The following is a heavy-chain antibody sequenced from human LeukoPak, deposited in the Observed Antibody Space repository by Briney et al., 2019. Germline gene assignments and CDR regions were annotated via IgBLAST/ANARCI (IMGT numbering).Heavy chain of an antibody. CDR1: GGSISSGGYY. CDR2: IYYSGST. Sequence: PSQTLSLTCTVSGGSISSGGYYWSWIRQHPGKGLEWIWYIYYSGSTYYNPSLKSRVTISVDTSKNQFSLKLSSVTAADTAVYYCATRYCSGGSCYSLDPWGQGTLVTVSS. CDR3: ATRYCSGGSCYSLDP. J-gene: IGHJ5*02. V-gene: IGHV4-31*03. D-gene: IGHD2-15*01.